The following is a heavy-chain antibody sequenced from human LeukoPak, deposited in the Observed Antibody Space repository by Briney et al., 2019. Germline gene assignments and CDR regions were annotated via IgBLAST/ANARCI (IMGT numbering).Heavy chain of an antibody. CDR1: GFTFSSYA. CDR2: ISYDGSNK. J-gene: IGHJ4*02. V-gene: IGHV3-30-3*01. CDR3: ARVPKWELPFDY. Sequence: GRSLRLSCAASGFTFSSYAMHWVRQAPGKGLEWVAVISYDGSNKYYADSVKGRFTISRDNSKNTLYLQMNSLRAEDTAVYYCARVPKWELPFDYWGQGTLVTVSP. D-gene: IGHD1-26*01.